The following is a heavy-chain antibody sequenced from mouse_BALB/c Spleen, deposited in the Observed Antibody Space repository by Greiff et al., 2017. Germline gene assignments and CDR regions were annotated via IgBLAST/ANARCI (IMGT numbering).Heavy chain of an antibody. V-gene: IGHV5-12-1*01. Sequence: EVELVESGGGLVKPGGSLKLSCAASGFAFSSYDMSWVRQTPERRLEWVAYISSGGGSTYYPDTVKGRFTISRDNAKNTLYLQMSSLKSEDTAMYYCARHGNYGTYYYAMDYWGQGTSVTVSS. D-gene: IGHD2-1*01. CDR3: ARHGNYGTYYYAMDY. J-gene: IGHJ4*01. CDR2: ISSGGGST. CDR1: GFAFSSYD.